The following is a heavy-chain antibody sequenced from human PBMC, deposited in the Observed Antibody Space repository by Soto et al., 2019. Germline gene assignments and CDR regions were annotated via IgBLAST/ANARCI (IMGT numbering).Heavy chain of an antibody. Sequence: ASVKVSCKTSGYTFTDYFIHWVRQAPGQGFEWMGWINPKSRGTNYAQKFQGRVTMTRDTSNSTAYMELRGLTSDDTAVYYCARVTLKAGNWFDPWGQGTLVTVSS. J-gene: IGHJ5*02. CDR3: ARVTLKAGNWFDP. CDR2: INPKSRGT. V-gene: IGHV1-2*02. CDR1: GYTFTDYF.